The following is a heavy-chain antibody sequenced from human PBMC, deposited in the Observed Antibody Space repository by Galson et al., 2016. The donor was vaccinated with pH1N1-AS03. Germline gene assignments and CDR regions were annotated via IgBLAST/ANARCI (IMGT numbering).Heavy chain of an antibody. J-gene: IGHJ5*01. CDR2: MYPANFDT. D-gene: IGHD6-19*01. CDR3: ARRISVTGREFDS. V-gene: IGHV5-51*01. Sequence: QSGAEVKKPGESLKISCKASASTFANYWIVWVRQMPGKGLEWMGIMYPANFDTRYGPSFQCHVTISADTSINTAYLQWSSLRASDTAMYYCARRISVTGREFDSWGQGTLVTVSS. CDR1: ASTFANYW.